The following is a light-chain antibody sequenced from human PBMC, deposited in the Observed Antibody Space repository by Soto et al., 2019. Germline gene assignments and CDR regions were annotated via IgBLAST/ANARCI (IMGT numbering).Light chain of an antibody. CDR3: CSYAGSYTFDV. CDR2: YDD. J-gene: IGLJ1*01. CDR1: SSNIGNNA. V-gene: IGLV1-36*01. Sequence: QSVLTQPPSVSEAPRQSVTISCSGSSSNIGNNAVNWYQQLPGQAPKLLIYYDDLLASGVSDRFSGSKSGTSASLAISGLQSEDEADYYCCSYAGSYTFDVFGTGTKLTVL.